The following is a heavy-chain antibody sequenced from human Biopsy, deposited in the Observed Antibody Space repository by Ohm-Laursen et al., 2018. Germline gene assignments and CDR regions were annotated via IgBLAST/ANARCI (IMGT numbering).Heavy chain of an antibody. D-gene: IGHD1-14*01. J-gene: IGHJ6*02. CDR1: GFTFRDYY. V-gene: IGHV3-11*01. CDR3: TEPPWGHAYGYYNGMDV. CDR2: ITNSGGTV. Sequence: SLRLSCTASGFTFRDYYMIWIRQPPGKGLEWVSYITNSGGTVYYEDSVKGRFTVSRDNAKNSLYFQMDRLRSEDTAVYYWTEPPWGHAYGYYNGMDVWGQETTVTVSS.